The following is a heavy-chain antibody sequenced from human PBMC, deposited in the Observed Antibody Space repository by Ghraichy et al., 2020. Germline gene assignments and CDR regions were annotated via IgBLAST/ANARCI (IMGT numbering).Heavy chain of an antibody. CDR2: INAGGSAT. D-gene: IGHD3-10*01. Sequence: GRSLRLSCAASRFRFSDHWMTWVRQAPGRGLEWVASINAGGSATTYGDNVRGRFTISRDNAKSSLFLQMSSLSAEDTAVYYCARAGTAAAGRNFDEWGQGILVSVSA. J-gene: IGHJ4*02. CDR1: RFRFSDHW. CDR3: ARAGTAAAGRNFDE. V-gene: IGHV3-7*03.